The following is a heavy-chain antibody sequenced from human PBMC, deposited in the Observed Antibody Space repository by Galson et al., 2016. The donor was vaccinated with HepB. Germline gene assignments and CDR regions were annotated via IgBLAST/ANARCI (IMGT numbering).Heavy chain of an antibody. CDR2: IFQSGST. Sequence: ETLSLTCAVSGGAISSSNWWTWVRQPPGKGLEWIGEIFQSGSTNYNPSLRSRVTMSVDKSKNQFSLKLGSVTAADTAVYYCASQSIAADLGYYYHMDVWGKGTTVTVSS. J-gene: IGHJ6*03. V-gene: IGHV4-4*02. D-gene: IGHD6-13*01. CDR1: GGAISSSNW. CDR3: ASQSIAADLGYYYHMDV.